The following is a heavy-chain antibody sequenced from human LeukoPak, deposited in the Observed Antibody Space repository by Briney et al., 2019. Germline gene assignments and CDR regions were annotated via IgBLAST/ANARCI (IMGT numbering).Heavy chain of an antibody. D-gene: IGHD6-19*01. CDR3: ARGARGWYRNAEYFKH. J-gene: IGHJ1*01. Sequence: SETLSLTCAVYGGSFSGYYWSWIRQPPGKGLEWIGEINHSGSTNYNPSLKSRVTISVDTSKNQFSLKLSSVTAADTAVYYCARGARGWYRNAEYFKHWGQGTLVTVSS. V-gene: IGHV4-34*01. CDR1: GGSFSGYY. CDR2: INHSGST.